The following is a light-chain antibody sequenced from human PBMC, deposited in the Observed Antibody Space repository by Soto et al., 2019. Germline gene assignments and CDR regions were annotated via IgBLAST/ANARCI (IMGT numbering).Light chain of an antibody. V-gene: IGKV3D-15*01. CDR3: QQYHDWPTVT. Sequence: EILMTQSPVTLSVSPGERATLSCRASQSVTTKVAWYQQRPGQVPRLLIFGASTRATGIPARFSGSGSGTEFSLSIRSLRSEDFAAYFCQQYHDWPTVTFGRGTKVEIK. CDR2: GAS. J-gene: IGKJ4*01. CDR1: QSVTTK.